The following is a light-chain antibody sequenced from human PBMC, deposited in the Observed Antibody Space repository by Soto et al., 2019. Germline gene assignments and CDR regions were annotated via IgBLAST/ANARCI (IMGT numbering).Light chain of an antibody. V-gene: IGKV1-5*03. CDR1: QSISSW. J-gene: IGKJ1*01. CDR3: QHYNIYSEA. Sequence: DLQISHSHYIQSASVGDRVTITCRASQSISSWLAWYQQKPGKAPNLLIHKASHLESGVPSRFSGSGSGTEFTLTISSLQPGDFATYYCQHYNIYSEAFGQGAKVDIK. CDR2: KAS.